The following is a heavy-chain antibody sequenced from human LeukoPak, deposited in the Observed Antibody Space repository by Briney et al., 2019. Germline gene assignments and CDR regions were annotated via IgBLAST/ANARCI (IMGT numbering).Heavy chain of an antibody. V-gene: IGHV5-51*01. D-gene: IGHD2-2*01. Sequence: GESLKISCKGSGYSFTSYWIGWVRQMPGKGLEWMGIIYPGDSDTRYSPSFQGQVTISADKSISTAYLQWSSLKASDTAMYYCTRSPPSSYCTSTSCYPRHFDYWGQGTLVTVSS. CDR1: GYSFTSYW. CDR2: IYPGDSDT. J-gene: IGHJ4*02. CDR3: TRSPPSSYCTSTSCYPRHFDY.